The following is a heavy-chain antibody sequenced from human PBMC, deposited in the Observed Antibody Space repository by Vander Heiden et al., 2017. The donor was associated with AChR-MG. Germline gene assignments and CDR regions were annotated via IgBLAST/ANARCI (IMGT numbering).Heavy chain of an antibody. J-gene: IGHJ5*02. CDR2: IIPIFGTA. Sequence: QVQLVQSGAEVKKPGSSVKVSCKASGGTFSSYAISWVRQAPGQGLEWMGGIIPIFGTANYAQKFQGRVTITADESTSTAYMELSSLRSEDTAVYYCASTSTPELRFLERAWWFDPWGQGTLVTVSS. CDR3: ASTSTPELRFLERAWWFDP. V-gene: IGHV1-69*01. D-gene: IGHD3-3*01. CDR1: GGTFSSYA.